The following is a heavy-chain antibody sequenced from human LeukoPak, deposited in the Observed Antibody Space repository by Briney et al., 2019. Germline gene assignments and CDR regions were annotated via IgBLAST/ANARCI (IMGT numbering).Heavy chain of an antibody. D-gene: IGHD4-17*01. CDR1: GYTFTSYA. CDR2: INAGNGNT. V-gene: IGHV1-3*01. Sequence: ASVKVSCKASGYTFTSYAMHWVRQAPGQRLEWMGWINAGNGNTKYSQKFQGRVTITRDTSTSTAYMELRSLRSDDTAVYYCARDPTVTNGWFDPWGQGTLVTVSS. J-gene: IGHJ5*02. CDR3: ARDPTVTNGWFDP.